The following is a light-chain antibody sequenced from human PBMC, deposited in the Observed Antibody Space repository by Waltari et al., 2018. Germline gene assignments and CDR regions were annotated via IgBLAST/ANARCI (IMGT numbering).Light chain of an antibody. Sequence: EIVLTQSPVTLSLSPGERATLSCRASQSVGSFLAWYQQKRGQAPRLLIYDASNRATGIPARFSGSGSGTDFTLTISGLEPEDFAVYYCQQRSNWPPLTFGGGTKVEIK. CDR3: QQRSNWPPLT. J-gene: IGKJ4*01. V-gene: IGKV3-11*01. CDR2: DAS. CDR1: QSVGSF.